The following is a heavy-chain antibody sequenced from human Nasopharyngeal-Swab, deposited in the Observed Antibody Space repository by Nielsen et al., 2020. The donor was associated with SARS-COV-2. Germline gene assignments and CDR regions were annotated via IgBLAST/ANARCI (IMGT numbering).Heavy chain of an antibody. CDR1: GFTFSSYG. V-gene: IGHV3-30*18. D-gene: IGHD3-10*01. CDR2: ISYDVSNK. Sequence: GGSLRLSCAASGFTFSSYGMHWCQAPGKGLEWVAIISYDVSNKYYTDSLKGRFTISRDNSKNTLYLQMNSLRAEDTAVYYCAKDMAITMLRGVIAYWGQGTLVTVSS. J-gene: IGHJ4*02. CDR3: AKDMAITMLRGVIAY.